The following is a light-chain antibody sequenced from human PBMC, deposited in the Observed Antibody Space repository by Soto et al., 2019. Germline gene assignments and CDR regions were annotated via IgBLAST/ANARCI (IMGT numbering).Light chain of an antibody. J-gene: IGLJ1*01. CDR2: XXT. Sequence: QSLLTQPASVSGSPGQSITISCTGTSSDVGGYNAVSCYLHDPCKAXKLMVYXXTXLXACXXXLFSGXXXCNXASLTISGLQDADEADYYCSSFTSSITYVFGTGTKVTVL. CDR3: SSFTSSITYV. V-gene: IGLV2-14*01. CDR1: SSDVGGYNA.